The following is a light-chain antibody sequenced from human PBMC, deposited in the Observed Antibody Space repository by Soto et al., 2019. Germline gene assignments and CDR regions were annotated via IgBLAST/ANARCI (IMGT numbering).Light chain of an antibody. CDR3: QHYNNWPT. V-gene: IGKV3-15*01. CDR1: QSVKIN. Sequence: ETELTQSPVTLSVSPGETVTLFCWARQSVKINLAWYQEKPGKAPRLLIYAASTRATGIPARFSGSGSGTEFTLTSSSLQSEDAAIYYCQHYNNWPTFGQGTKVEIK. CDR2: AAS. J-gene: IGKJ1*01.